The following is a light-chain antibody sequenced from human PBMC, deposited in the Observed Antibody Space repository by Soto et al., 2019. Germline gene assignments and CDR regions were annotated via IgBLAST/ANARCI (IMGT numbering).Light chain of an antibody. CDR3: QQYNNWPPWT. V-gene: IGKV3-15*01. CDR1: QSIGSD. Sequence: EIVMTQSPATLSVSPGERAILSCRASQSIGSDLAWYQQKPGQAPRLLIYGASPRATGIPARFGGSGSGTGFTLTISSLQSEDVAVYYCQQYNNWPPWTFGQGTKVEI. CDR2: GAS. J-gene: IGKJ1*01.